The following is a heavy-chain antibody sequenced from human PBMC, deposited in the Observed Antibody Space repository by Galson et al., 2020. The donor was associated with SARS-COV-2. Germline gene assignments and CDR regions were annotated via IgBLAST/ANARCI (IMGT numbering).Heavy chain of an antibody. CDR2: INHARST. Sequence: SETLSLTCAVYGVSHSGQYWSWISQPPRKGLEWIGEINHARSTGYNPSLKNRASISVDTSKKQFSLRLSSVTAADTAVYYCARAKSIALLGVAINSYYFDYWGQGTLVTVSS. J-gene: IGHJ4*02. CDR1: GVSHSGQY. V-gene: IGHV4-34*01. D-gene: IGHD3-3*01. CDR3: ARAKSIALLGVAINSYYFDY.